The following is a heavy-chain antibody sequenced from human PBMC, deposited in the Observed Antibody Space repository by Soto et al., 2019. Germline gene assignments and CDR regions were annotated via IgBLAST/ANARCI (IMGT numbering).Heavy chain of an antibody. CDR1: GFTFDDYA. Sequence: GGSLRLSCAASGFTFDDYAMHWVRQAPGKGLEWVSGISWNSGSVGYADSVKGRFTISRDNAKNSLYLQMNSLRAEDTALYYCARDQLYIRGVIHNWFDPWGQGTLVTVSS. J-gene: IGHJ5*02. V-gene: IGHV3-9*01. CDR2: ISWNSGSV. D-gene: IGHD3-10*02. CDR3: ARDQLYIRGVIHNWFDP.